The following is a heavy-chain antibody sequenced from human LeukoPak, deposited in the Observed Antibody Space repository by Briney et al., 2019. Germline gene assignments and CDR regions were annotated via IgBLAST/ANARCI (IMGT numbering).Heavy chain of an antibody. J-gene: IGHJ6*03. D-gene: IGHD5-18*01. V-gene: IGHV3-23*01. Sequence: GGSLRLSCAASGFTFSSYAMSWVRQAPGKGLEWVSAISGSGGSTYYADSVKGRFTISRDNAKNSLYLQMNSLRAEDTAVYYCARMNTAMVNGLNYYYYMDVWGKGTTVTISS. CDR1: GFTFSSYA. CDR2: ISGSGGST. CDR3: ARMNTAMVNGLNYYYYMDV.